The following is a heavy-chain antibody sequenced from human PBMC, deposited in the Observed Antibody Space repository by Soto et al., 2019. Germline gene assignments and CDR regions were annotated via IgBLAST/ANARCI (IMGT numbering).Heavy chain of an antibody. CDR1: GFTFNTHG. J-gene: IGHJ4*02. Sequence: QGYLVQSGAEVKRPGASVRVSCKTSGFTFNTHGFSWVRQAPGQGLEWMGWNSALNGKTFYGHNFQDRVIMTTDTSSSTAYMELRGLTSDDTVVYYCAAATSIALGFRYLGQGTLVTVSS. CDR3: AAATSIALGFRY. CDR2: NSALNGKT. V-gene: IGHV1-18*01. D-gene: IGHD1-26*01.